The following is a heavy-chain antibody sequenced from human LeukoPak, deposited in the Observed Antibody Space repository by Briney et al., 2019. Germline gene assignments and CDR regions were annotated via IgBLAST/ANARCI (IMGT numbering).Heavy chain of an antibody. J-gene: IGHJ4*02. D-gene: IGHD4-23*01. V-gene: IGHV3-15*01. CDR2: IKSKTDGGTT. Sequence: GGSLRLSCAASGFTFSNAWMSWVRQAPGKGLEWVSRIKSKTDGGTTDYAAPVKGRFTISRDDSKNTLYLQMNSLKTEDTAVYYCASSGSYGGYIDYWGQGTLVTVSS. CDR1: GFTFSNAW. CDR3: ASSGSYGGYIDY.